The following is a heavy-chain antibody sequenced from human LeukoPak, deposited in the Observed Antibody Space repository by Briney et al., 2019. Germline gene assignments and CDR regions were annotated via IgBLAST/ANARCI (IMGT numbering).Heavy chain of an antibody. Sequence: GGSLRLSCAASGFTFSSYEMNWVRQAPGKGLEWVSYISSSGSTIYYADSVKGRFTISRDNAKNSLYLQMNSLRAEDMALYYCAKGTYSSTYNSYDYWGQGTLVTVSS. D-gene: IGHD6-13*01. CDR2: ISSSGSTI. V-gene: IGHV3-48*03. J-gene: IGHJ4*02. CDR3: AKGTYSSTYNSYDY. CDR1: GFTFSSYE.